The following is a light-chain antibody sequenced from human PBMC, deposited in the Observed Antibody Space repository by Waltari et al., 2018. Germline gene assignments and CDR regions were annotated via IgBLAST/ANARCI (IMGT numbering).Light chain of an antibody. CDR3: QQYTSYSYS. Sequence: DIQMTQSPSTLSASIRDRVTITCRASQSVSTWLAWYQQKPGIAPKVLIYKASTLERGVPSRISGSGSGTEFTLTISSLQPEDFATYYCQQYTSYSYSFGQGTKLEIK. J-gene: IGKJ2*03. CDR2: KAS. CDR1: QSVSTW. V-gene: IGKV1-5*03.